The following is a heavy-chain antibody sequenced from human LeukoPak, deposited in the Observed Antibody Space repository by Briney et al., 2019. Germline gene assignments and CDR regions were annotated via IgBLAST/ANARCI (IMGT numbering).Heavy chain of an antibody. CDR1: GGTFSSYA. Sequence: SVKVSCKASGGTFSSYAINWVRQAPGQGLEWMGGIIPILGTANNAQKFQGRVTITADESTSTAYMELSSLRPEDTAVYYCARSITMIVVVRGAFDIWGQGTMVTVSS. CDR3: ARSITMIVVVRGAFDI. D-gene: IGHD3-22*01. V-gene: IGHV1-69*13. CDR2: IIPILGTA. J-gene: IGHJ3*02.